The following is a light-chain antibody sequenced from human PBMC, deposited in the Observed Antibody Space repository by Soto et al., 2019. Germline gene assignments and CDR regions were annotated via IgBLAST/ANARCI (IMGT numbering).Light chain of an antibody. Sequence: EIVLTQSPATLSLSPGERATLSCRASQSVSKYLDWYQQKPGQAPRLLIHDASNRATGIPARFSGSGSGTDFTLTISSLEPEDFGVYYCQQRSNWPQITFGGGTNVEIK. CDR3: QQRSNWPQIT. J-gene: IGKJ4*01. CDR1: QSVSKY. CDR2: DAS. V-gene: IGKV3-11*01.